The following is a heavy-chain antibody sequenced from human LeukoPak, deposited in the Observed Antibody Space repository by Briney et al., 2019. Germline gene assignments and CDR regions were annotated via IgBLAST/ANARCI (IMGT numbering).Heavy chain of an antibody. D-gene: IGHD1-26*01. V-gene: IGHV3-23*01. CDR1: GFTFSSYA. CDR2: ISGSGGST. Sequence: GGSLRLSCAASGFTFSSYAMSWVRQAPGKGLEWVSAISGSGGSTYYADSVKGRFTISRDNSKNTLYLQMSSLRAEDTAVYYCAKARAGATHDDAYFDYWGQGTLVTVSS. CDR3: AKARAGATHDDAYFDY. J-gene: IGHJ4*02.